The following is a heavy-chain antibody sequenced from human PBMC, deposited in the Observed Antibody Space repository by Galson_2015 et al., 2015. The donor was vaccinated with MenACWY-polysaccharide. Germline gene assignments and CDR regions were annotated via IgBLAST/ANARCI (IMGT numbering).Heavy chain of an antibody. J-gene: IGHJ5*02. V-gene: IGHV6-1*01. CDR2: TYYRSKWYI. D-gene: IGHD3-16*02. Sequence: CAISGDSVSSYSAGWNWIRQSPSRGLEWLGRTYYRSKWYIDYAVSVNGRISITPDTSGSQFSLQLSSVTPEDTAIYYCAGGGLVRGALGWIDPWGPGILVTVSS. CDR1: GDSVSSYSAG. CDR3: AGGGLVRGALGWIDP.